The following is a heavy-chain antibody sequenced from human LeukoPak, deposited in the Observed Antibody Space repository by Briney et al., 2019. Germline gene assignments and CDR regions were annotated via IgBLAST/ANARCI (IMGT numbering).Heavy chain of an antibody. J-gene: IGHJ3*02. CDR3: AGVPGSYYAYAFGI. CDR2: IYYSGST. V-gene: IGHV4-39*01. D-gene: IGHD1-26*01. CDR1: GDSISSSSYY. Sequence: SETLSLTCTGSGDSISSSSYYWGWIRQPPGRGLESIGSIYYSGSTYYNPSLKSRVTISVDTSKNQFSLKLSSVTAADTAVYYCAGVPGSYYAYAFGIWGQWTMVTVSS.